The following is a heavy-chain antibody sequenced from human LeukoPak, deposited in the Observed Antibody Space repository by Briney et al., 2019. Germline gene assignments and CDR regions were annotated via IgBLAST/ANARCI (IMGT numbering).Heavy chain of an antibody. V-gene: IGHV3-66*01. CDR2: LYNGGDT. CDR3: AKEMTWRNYYGSGSSLFDY. CDR1: GFTVSSNY. J-gene: IGHJ4*02. Sequence: GGSLRLSCAASGFTVSSNYMSWVRQAPGKGLEWVSILYNGGDTYYGDSVKGRFTISRDNSKNTLYLQMDSLRVEDTAVYYCAKEMTWRNYYGSGSSLFDYWGQGTLVTVSS. D-gene: IGHD3-10*01.